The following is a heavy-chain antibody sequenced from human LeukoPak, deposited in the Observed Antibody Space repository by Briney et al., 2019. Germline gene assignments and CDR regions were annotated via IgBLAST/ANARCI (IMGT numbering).Heavy chain of an antibody. J-gene: IGHJ4*02. Sequence: GGSLRLSCAASGFTFSSYWMSWVRQAPGKGLEWVANIKQDGSEKYYVDSVKGRFTISRDNAKNSPYLQMNSLRAEDTAVYYCARDDLGVAGIIDYWGQGTLVTVSS. CDR3: ARDDLGVAGIIDY. V-gene: IGHV3-7*01. D-gene: IGHD6-19*01. CDR1: GFTFSSYW. CDR2: IKQDGSEK.